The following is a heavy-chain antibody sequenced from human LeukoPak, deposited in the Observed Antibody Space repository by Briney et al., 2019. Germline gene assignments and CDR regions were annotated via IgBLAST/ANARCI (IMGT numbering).Heavy chain of an antibody. Sequence: SVKVSCKASGGTFSSYTISWVRQAPGQGLEWMGRIIPILGIANYAQKFQGRVTITADKSTSTAYMELSSLRSEDTAVYYCARLGGIVGATINYWGQGTLVTVSS. CDR1: GGTFSSYT. J-gene: IGHJ4*02. CDR3: ARLGGIVGATINY. V-gene: IGHV1-69*02. CDR2: IIPILGIA. D-gene: IGHD1-26*01.